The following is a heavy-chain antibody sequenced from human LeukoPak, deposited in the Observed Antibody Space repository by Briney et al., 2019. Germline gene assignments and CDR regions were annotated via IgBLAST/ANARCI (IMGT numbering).Heavy chain of an antibody. Sequence: GGSLRLSCAASGFTFSDYGMHWVRQAPGKGLEWVAVIWYDGSDKYYADSVKDRFTISRDNSKNTLYLQINSLRAEDTAVYYCASDGYYGSGSYDYWGQGTLVTVSS. CDR2: IWYDGSDK. CDR3: ASDGYYGSGSYDY. CDR1: GFTFSDYG. V-gene: IGHV3-33*01. D-gene: IGHD3-10*01. J-gene: IGHJ4*02.